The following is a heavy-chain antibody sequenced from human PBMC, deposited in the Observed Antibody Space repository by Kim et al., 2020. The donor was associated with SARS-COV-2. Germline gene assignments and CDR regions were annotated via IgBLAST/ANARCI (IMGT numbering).Heavy chain of an antibody. V-gene: IGHV4-31*03. Sequence: SETLSLTCSVSGVSISNGVYYWTWIRQHPGKGLEWIGYINYSGSIYYNPSLESRVALSLDTSKSQFSLRLTSVTAADTAVYYCAREGRGLPPTSLDYWGQGILVIVSS. CDR2: INYSGSI. J-gene: IGHJ4*02. CDR1: GVSISNGVYY. D-gene: IGHD1-26*01. CDR3: AREGRGLPPTSLDY.